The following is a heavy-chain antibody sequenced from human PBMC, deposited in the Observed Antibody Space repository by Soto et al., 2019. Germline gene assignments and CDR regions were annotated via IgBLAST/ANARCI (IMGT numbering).Heavy chain of an antibody. J-gene: IGHJ6*02. Sequence: GESQKISCKGSGYRFNNYWIGWVRQVPGKGLDWIGMIYPGDSDTTYSPSFQGQVTMSADKSTSTAYLEWSSLKASDTATYYCARQGSNGAYVYFPMDVWGQGTTVTVSS. CDR3: ARQGSNGAYVYFPMDV. CDR2: IYPGDSDT. D-gene: IGHD3-16*01. CDR1: GYRFNNYW. V-gene: IGHV5-51*01.